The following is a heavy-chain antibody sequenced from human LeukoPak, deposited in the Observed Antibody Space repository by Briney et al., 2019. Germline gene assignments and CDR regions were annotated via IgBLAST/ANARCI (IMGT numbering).Heavy chain of an antibody. Sequence: SGGSLRLSCAASGFTVSTNYMSWVRQAPGKGLEWVSVISSGGTPYYADSMKGRFTISRDSSENTLYLQMHSLRAEDTAVHYCARGGAGYAFDYWGQGTLVTVSS. D-gene: IGHD5-12*01. CDR1: GFTVSTNY. V-gene: IGHV3-66*02. CDR3: ARGGAGYAFDY. J-gene: IGHJ4*02. CDR2: ISSGGTP.